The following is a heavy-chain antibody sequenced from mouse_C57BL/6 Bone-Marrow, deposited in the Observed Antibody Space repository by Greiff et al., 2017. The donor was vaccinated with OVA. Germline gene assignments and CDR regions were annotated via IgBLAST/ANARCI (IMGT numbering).Heavy chain of an antibody. V-gene: IGHV14-4*01. Sequence: VQLQQPGAELVRPGASVKLSCTASGFNIKDDYMHWVKQRPEQGLEWIGWIDPENGDTEYASKFQGKATITADTSSNTAYLQLSSLTSEDTAVYYCTYYYGSSYDYFDYWGQGTTLTVSS. CDR3: TYYYGSSYDYFDY. D-gene: IGHD1-1*01. CDR1: GFNIKDDY. CDR2: IDPENGDT. J-gene: IGHJ2*01.